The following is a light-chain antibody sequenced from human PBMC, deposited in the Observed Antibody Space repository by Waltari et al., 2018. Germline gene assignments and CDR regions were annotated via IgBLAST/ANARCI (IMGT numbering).Light chain of an antibody. CDR3: NSYTGSSSWV. V-gene: IGLV2-14*01. CDR2: DVS. Sequence: QSALTQPASVSGSPGQSITISCYGTSSDIGFYIYVSWYQQHPGKAPKLIIYDVSQRPSGVSDRFSGSKSGNTASLTISGLQAEDEADYYCNSYTGSSSWVFGGGTKVTVL. J-gene: IGLJ3*02. CDR1: SSDIGFYIY.